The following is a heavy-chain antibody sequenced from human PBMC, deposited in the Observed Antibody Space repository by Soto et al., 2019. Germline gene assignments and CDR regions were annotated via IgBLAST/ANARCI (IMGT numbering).Heavy chain of an antibody. CDR1: GGSINSYF. CDR3: ARGGSSGWYLDY. D-gene: IGHD6-19*01. J-gene: IGHJ4*02. V-gene: IGHV4-59*01. Sequence: SETLSLTCTVYGGSINSYFWTWLRQPPGRGLECIAYIDDSGTTTYSPSLRSRVTISVDTSTNQFSLNLKSVTAADTAVYYCARGGSSGWYLDYWGLGTLVTVSS. CDR2: IDDSGTT.